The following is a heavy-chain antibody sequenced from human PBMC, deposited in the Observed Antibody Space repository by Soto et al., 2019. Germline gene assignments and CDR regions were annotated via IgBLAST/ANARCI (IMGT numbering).Heavy chain of an antibody. Sequence: EVQLLESGGGLVQPGGSLRLSCAASGFTFSSYAMSWVRQAPGKGLEWVSAISGSGGSTYYADSVMGRFTISRDNSKNTLYLQMSSLRAEDTAVHYCARRSSGWYFDYWGQGTLVTVSS. V-gene: IGHV3-23*01. D-gene: IGHD6-19*01. CDR2: ISGSGGST. CDR1: GFTFSSYA. J-gene: IGHJ4*02. CDR3: ARRSSGWYFDY.